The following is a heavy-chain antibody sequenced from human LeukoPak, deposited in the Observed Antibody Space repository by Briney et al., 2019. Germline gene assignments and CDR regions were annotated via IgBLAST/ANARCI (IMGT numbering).Heavy chain of an antibody. J-gene: IGHJ3*02. D-gene: IGHD3-3*01. CDR1: GFSFSDDS. CDR3: ARGDPDISFGVAGEAFDI. Sequence: QSGGSLRLSCAASGFSFSDDSMNWVRQAPGKGLEWVSYISSSSSTIYDADSVKGRFTISRDNARNSLNLQMNSLRAEDTAVYYCARGDPDISFGVAGEAFDIWGQGTMVTVSS. CDR2: ISSSSSTI. V-gene: IGHV3-48*04.